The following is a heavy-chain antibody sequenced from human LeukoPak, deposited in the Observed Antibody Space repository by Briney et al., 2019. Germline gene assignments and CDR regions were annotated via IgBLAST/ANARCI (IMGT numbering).Heavy chain of an antibody. Sequence: GGSLRLSCAASGFTFSSYSMNWVRQAPGKGLEWVSSISSSSSYIYYADSVKGRFTISRDNSKNTLYLEMNSLRAEDTAVYYCAKDRSTVAAAGIGYFDYWGQGTLVTVSS. CDR1: GFTFSSYS. CDR2: ISSSSSYI. D-gene: IGHD6-13*01. V-gene: IGHV3-21*01. CDR3: AKDRSTVAAAGIGYFDY. J-gene: IGHJ4*02.